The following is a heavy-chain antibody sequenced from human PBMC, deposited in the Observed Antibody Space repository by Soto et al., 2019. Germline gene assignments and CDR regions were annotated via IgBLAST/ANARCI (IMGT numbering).Heavy chain of an antibody. Sequence: GGSLRLSCAASGFTFSNAWMSWVRQAPGKGLEWVGRIKSKTDGGTTDYAAPVKGRFTISRDDSKNTLYLQMNSLKTEDTAVYYCTKDHMVRYRAETIDYWGQGTLVTVSS. CDR3: TKDHMVRYRAETIDY. V-gene: IGHV3-15*01. J-gene: IGHJ4*02. CDR1: GFTFSNAW. CDR2: IKSKTDGGTT. D-gene: IGHD3-10*01.